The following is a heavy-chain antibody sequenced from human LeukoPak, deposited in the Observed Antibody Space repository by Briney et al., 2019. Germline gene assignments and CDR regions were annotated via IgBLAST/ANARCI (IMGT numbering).Heavy chain of an antibody. J-gene: IGHJ3*02. CDR1: GFTFSSYG. D-gene: IGHD1-1*01. Sequence: GGSLRLSCAASGFTFSSYGMHWVRQAPGKGLEWVAFIRYDGSNKYYADSVKGRFTISRVNSKSTLYLQMNSLRVEDTAVYYCVKDRDWNDDDNAFDIWGQGTMVTVSS. CDR2: IRYDGSNK. V-gene: IGHV3-30*02. CDR3: VKDRDWNDDDNAFDI.